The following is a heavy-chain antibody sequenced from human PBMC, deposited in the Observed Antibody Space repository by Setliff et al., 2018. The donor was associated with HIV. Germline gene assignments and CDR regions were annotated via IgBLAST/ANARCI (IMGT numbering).Heavy chain of an antibody. V-gene: IGHV3-33*01. J-gene: IGHJ2*01. CDR2: IWYDGSNK. Sequence: LRLSCAASGFTFSSYVMHWVRQAPGKGLEWVAVIWYDGSNKYYADSVKGRFTISRDNSKNTLYLQMNSLRAEDTAVYYCSTGADYYGSGSRYWYFDLWGRGSLVAVSS. CDR3: STGADYYGSGSRYWYFDL. D-gene: IGHD3-10*01. CDR1: GFTFSSYV.